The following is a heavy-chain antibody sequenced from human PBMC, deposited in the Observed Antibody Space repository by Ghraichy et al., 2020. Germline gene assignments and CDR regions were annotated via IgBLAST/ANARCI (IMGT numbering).Heavy chain of an antibody. CDR1: GFTFSSYA. J-gene: IGHJ3*02. CDR2: ISGSGGST. CDR3: AKDQLPFCGGDCSKRDAFDI. D-gene: IGHD2-21*01. V-gene: IGHV3-23*01. Sequence: GGSLRLSCAASGFTFSSYAMSWVRQAPGKGLEWVSAISGSGGSTYYADSVKGRFTISRDNSKNTLYLQMNSLRAEDTAVYYCAKDQLPFCGGDCSKRDAFDIWGQGTMVTVSS.